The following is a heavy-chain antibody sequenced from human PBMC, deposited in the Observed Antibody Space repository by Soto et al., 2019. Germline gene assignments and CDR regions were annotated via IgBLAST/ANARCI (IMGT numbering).Heavy chain of an antibody. Sequence: QVQLVQSGAEVKKPGASVKVSCKASGYTFTSYDINWVRQATGQGLEWMGWMNPDSGNAGYAQKFQGRVTMTRNTALRTAYLEMGSMRSEETAVNYCARGSRGVRVDPWGRGTLVTVSS. CDR1: GYTFTSYD. J-gene: IGHJ5*02. D-gene: IGHD3-10*01. CDR2: MNPDSGNA. V-gene: IGHV1-8*01. CDR3: ARGSRGVRVDP.